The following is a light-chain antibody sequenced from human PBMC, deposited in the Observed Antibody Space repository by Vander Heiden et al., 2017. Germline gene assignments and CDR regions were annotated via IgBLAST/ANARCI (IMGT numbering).Light chain of an antibody. CDR3: QQRSNWPPVFT. CDR2: DAS. Sequence: EIVLTQPPATLSLSPGERATLSCRASQSVSSYLAWYQQKPGQAPRLLIYDASNRATGIPARFSGSGSGTDLTLTISSLEPEDFAVYYCQQRSNWPPVFTFGPGTKVDIK. V-gene: IGKV3-11*01. CDR1: QSVSSY. J-gene: IGKJ3*01.